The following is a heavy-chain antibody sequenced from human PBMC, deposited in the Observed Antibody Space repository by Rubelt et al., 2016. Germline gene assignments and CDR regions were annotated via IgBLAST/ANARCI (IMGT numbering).Heavy chain of an antibody. CDR2: TYYRSKWYN. J-gene: IGHJ4*02. D-gene: IGHD3/OR15-3a*01. Sequence: QLQLQQSGPGLVKPSQTLSLTCAISGDSVSSTSVAWNWIRQSPSRGLEWLGRTYYRSKWYNDYAIYVKSRMTINPDTSKNHFSLQLSSVTPEDTATYYCVRDNRDWRAVDYWGQGTLVTVSS. CDR3: VRDNRDWRAVDY. V-gene: IGHV6-1*02. CDR1: GDSVSSTSVA.